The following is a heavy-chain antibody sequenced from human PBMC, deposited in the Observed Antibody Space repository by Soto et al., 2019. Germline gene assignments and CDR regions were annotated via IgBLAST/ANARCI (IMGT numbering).Heavy chain of an antibody. CDR1: GFTFSSYA. V-gene: IGHV3-30-3*01. D-gene: IGHD5-18*01. CDR2: ISYDGSNK. J-gene: IGHJ3*02. Sequence: QVQLVESGGGVVQPGRSLRLSCAASGFTFSSYAMHWVRQAPGKGLVWVAVISYDGSNKYYADSVKGRFTISRDKSKNTLYRQRNSLRAEDTAVYYCARDRGDTATRLAFDIWGQGTMVTVSA. CDR3: ARDRGDTATRLAFDI.